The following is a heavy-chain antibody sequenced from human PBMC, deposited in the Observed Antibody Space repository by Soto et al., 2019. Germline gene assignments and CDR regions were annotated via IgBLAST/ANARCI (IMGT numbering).Heavy chain of an antibody. V-gene: IGHV3-30*18. J-gene: IGHJ4*02. CDR3: AKDGAPRYCSRSSCHPAGAY. Sequence: QVQLVESGGGVVQPGRSLRLSCAGSGFTFSNYGLHWVRQAPGKGLEWVAVISYDGSNKYYADSVKGRFTISRDNSNNMLYLQRDSLRAEDTTVYYCAKDGAPRYCSRSSCHPAGAYWGQGTLVTVSS. D-gene: IGHD2-15*01. CDR1: GFTFSNYG. CDR2: ISYDGSNK.